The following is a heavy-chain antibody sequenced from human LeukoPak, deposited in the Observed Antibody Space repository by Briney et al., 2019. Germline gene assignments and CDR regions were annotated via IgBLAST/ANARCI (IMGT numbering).Heavy chain of an antibody. Sequence: GGSLSLSCAASGFAFSTYSIDWVRQAPGKGLEWLSYVSSSISMVYYADSVKGRFTVSRDNAENLVYLEMNSPGAEDTAVYYRARVGRRGYTNDYWGQGTMVTVAS. D-gene: IGHD5-12*01. CDR1: GFAFSTYS. CDR3: ARVGRRGYTNDY. J-gene: IGHJ4*02. CDR2: VSSSISMV. V-gene: IGHV3-48*04.